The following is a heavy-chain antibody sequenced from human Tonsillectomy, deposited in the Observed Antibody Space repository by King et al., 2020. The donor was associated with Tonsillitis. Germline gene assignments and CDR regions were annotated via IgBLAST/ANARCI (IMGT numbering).Heavy chain of an antibody. Sequence: VQLVESGGGLIQPGGSLRLSCAASRFTVSSYYMSVFPQAPGTGLEGVSVICSAGSTYYADSVKGRFTISRDNSKRTLYLQMDNLRAEDTAVYYCARERFGENFDYWGQGTLVTVSS. J-gene: IGHJ4*02. CDR1: RFTVSSYY. D-gene: IGHD3-10*01. V-gene: IGHV3-53*01. CDR3: ARERFGENFDY. CDR2: ICSAGST.